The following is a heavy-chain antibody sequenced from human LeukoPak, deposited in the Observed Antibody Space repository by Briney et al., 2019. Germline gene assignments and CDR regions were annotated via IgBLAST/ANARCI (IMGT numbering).Heavy chain of an antibody. CDR2: IHDSENT. Sequence: SETLSLTCSVLGRSITNYHWSWIRQSPGKGLEWIGYIHDSENTNYNPPLKSRVTMSVETPKNQVFLNVTSVTAADTAVFYCAHEGCSSSSCSEDNMDVWGKGTTVIVSS. CDR1: GRSITNYH. CDR3: AHEGCSSSSCSEDNMDV. V-gene: IGHV4-59*08. D-gene: IGHD2-2*01. J-gene: IGHJ6*03.